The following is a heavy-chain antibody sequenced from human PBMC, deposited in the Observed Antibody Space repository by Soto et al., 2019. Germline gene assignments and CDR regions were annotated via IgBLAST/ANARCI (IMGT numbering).Heavy chain of an antibody. Sequence: QVQLVQSGAEVKKPGASVKVSCKASGYTFTSYAMHWVRQAPGQRLEWMGWISAGNGNTKYSQKFQGRVTITRDTSASTGYMELRSLRSEDTAVYYCARDRCITRCPDYWGQGTLVTVSS. CDR1: GYTFTSYA. D-gene: IGHD2-2*01. V-gene: IGHV1-3*01. CDR2: ISAGNGNT. J-gene: IGHJ4*02. CDR3: ARDRCITRCPDY.